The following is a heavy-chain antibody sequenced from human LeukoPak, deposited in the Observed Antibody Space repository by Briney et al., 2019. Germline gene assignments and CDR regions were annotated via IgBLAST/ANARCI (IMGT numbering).Heavy chain of an antibody. CDR2: IKSKPDGGTT. CDR3: TTDPLVGVRGLRAIDY. CDR1: GFSFSNAW. V-gene: IGHV3-15*01. D-gene: IGHD3-10*01. Sequence: GGSVTLFCAASGFSFSNAWMSWVRQAPGKGLEWVGRIKSKPDGGTTDYAAPVNGRFTISRDDSKNTLYLQMNSLKTEDTAVYYCTTDPLVGVRGLRAIDYWGQGTLVTVSS. J-gene: IGHJ4*02.